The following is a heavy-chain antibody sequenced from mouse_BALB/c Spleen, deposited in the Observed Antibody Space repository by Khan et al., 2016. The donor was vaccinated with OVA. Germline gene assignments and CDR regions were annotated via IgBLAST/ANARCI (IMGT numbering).Heavy chain of an antibody. Sequence: VQLKQSGPELVKPGASVKIPCKASGYTFTDYNMDWVKQSRGKSLEWIGDINPSNGDTIYNPKFKGKATLTVDKSSSTAYMELRSLTSEDTAVYYCTRSRYGTYGYWGQGTTLTVSS. D-gene: IGHD2-10*02. CDR3: TRSRYGTYGY. CDR1: GYTFTDYN. V-gene: IGHV1-18*01. CDR2: INPSNGDT. J-gene: IGHJ2*01.